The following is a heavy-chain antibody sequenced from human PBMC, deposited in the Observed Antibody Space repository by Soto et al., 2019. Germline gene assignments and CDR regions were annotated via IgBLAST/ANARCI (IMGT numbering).Heavy chain of an antibody. Sequence: VHLVESGGGLVQPGESLRLSCAASGLTFRNYWLSWVRQAPGQGLEWVASIDEDGGAKYFLDSVKGRFIISGDKASSTLSLQMNSLRAENTAVYYCARGPWWGQGTLVTVSS. V-gene: IGHV3-7*01. CDR3: ARGPW. J-gene: IGHJ4*02. CDR2: IDEDGGAK. CDR1: GLTFRNYW.